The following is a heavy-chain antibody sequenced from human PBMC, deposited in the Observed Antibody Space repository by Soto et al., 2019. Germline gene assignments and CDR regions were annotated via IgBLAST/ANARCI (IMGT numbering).Heavy chain of an antibody. D-gene: IGHD2-2*01. J-gene: IGHJ3*02. CDR3: ARHMRISDAFDI. V-gene: IGHV4-39*01. Sequence: QLQLQDSGPRLVKPSETLSLTCTVSGGSISSSSYYWGWIRQPPGKGLEWIGSMYYSGSTNYNPSLNSRVAISVDTSKNHFSLKLTSLTAADTAVYHCARHMRISDAFDIWGQGTMVTVSS. CDR1: GGSISSSSYY. CDR2: MYYSGST.